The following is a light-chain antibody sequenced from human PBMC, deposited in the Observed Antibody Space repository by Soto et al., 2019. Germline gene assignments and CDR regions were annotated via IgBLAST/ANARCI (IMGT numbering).Light chain of an antibody. Sequence: DIQITQSPSSLSASVGDRVTITCRASQSISSYLNWYQQKPGKAPELLIYAASSLQSAVPSRFSGSGSGADFALTISSLQPEDFATYYCQQSYSTPYTFGQGTKVDIK. V-gene: IGKV1-39*01. CDR3: QQSYSTPYT. CDR2: AAS. J-gene: IGKJ2*01. CDR1: QSISSY.